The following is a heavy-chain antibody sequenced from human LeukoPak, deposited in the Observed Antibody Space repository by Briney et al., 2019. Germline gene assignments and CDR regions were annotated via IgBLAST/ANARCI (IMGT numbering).Heavy chain of an antibody. CDR1: GFTFSSYG. Sequence: GGSLRLSCAASGFTFSSYGMHWVRQAPGKGLEWVAFIRYDGSNKYYADSVKGRFTISRDNSKNTLYLQMNSLRAEDTAVYYCAKNEGYCTNGVCFFDYWGQGTLVTVSS. D-gene: IGHD2-8*01. CDR3: AKNEGYCTNGVCFFDY. CDR2: IRYDGSNK. V-gene: IGHV3-30*02. J-gene: IGHJ4*02.